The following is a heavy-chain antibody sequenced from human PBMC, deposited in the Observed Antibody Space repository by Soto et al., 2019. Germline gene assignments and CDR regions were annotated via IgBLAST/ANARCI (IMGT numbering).Heavy chain of an antibody. CDR1: GFTFSSYS. CDR3: ARGRGVDV. Sequence: VQLVESGGGLVQPGGSLRLSCAASGFTFSSYSMSWVRQAPGKGLEWVANIKQDGSEKYYVDSVKGRFTISRDNAKNSLYLQMNSLRAEDTAVYYCARGRGVDVWGQGTTVTVSS. J-gene: IGHJ6*02. V-gene: IGHV3-7*01. CDR2: IKQDGSEK.